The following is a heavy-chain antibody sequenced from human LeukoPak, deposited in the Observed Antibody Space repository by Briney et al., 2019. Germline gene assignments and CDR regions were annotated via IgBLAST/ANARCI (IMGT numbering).Heavy chain of an antibody. J-gene: IGHJ3*02. D-gene: IGHD3-10*01. Sequence: GRSLRLSCAASGFTFSTYGMHWVRQAPGKGLEWVAVIWYDGSNKYYADSVKGRFTISRDNFKNTLYLQINSLRAEDTAVYYCAKAVTLVRTDAFDIWGQGTTVTVSS. CDR2: IWYDGSNK. CDR1: GFTFSTYG. CDR3: AKAVTLVRTDAFDI. V-gene: IGHV3-33*06.